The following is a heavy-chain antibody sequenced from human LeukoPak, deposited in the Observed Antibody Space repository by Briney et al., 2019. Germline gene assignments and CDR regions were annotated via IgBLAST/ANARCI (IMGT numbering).Heavy chain of an antibody. J-gene: IGHJ4*02. CDR2: IHYLGST. CDR3: ARRYCSGSSCYFFDY. Sequence: PSETLSLTCTVSGGSISSSSYNWVWIRQPPGKGLEWIGSIHYLGSTYYNPSLKTRVTISVDTSKNQFSLRLSSVTAADTAVYYCARRYCSGSSCYFFDYWGQGPWSPSPQ. V-gene: IGHV4-39*01. CDR1: GGSISSSSYN. D-gene: IGHD2-15*01.